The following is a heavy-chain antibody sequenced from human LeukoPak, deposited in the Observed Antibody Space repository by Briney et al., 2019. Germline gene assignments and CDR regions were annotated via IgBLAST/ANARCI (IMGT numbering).Heavy chain of an antibody. CDR1: GYTFTGYY. D-gene: IGHD3-3*01. Sequence: ASVKVSCEASGYTFTGYYMHWVRQAPGQGLEWMGWINPNSGGTNYAQKFQGRVTMTRDTSISTAYMELSRLRSDDTAVYYCARGAADFWSGYTQYYFDYWGQGTLVTVSS. J-gene: IGHJ4*02. CDR2: INPNSGGT. CDR3: ARGAADFWSGYTQYYFDY. V-gene: IGHV1-2*02.